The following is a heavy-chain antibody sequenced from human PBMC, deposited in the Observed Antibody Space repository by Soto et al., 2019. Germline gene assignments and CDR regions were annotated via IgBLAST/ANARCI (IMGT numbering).Heavy chain of an antibody. CDR3: VRDGTKTLRDWFDP. V-gene: IGHV4-4*07. J-gene: IGHJ5*02. CDR1: GASISCFY. D-gene: IGHD1-1*01. CDR2: IYATGTT. Sequence: SETLSLTCAVSGASISCFYWSWIRKSAGKGLEWIGRIYATGTTDYNPSLKSRVMMSVDTSKKQFSLKLRSVTAADTAVYYCVRDGTKTLRDWFDPWGQGISVTVSS.